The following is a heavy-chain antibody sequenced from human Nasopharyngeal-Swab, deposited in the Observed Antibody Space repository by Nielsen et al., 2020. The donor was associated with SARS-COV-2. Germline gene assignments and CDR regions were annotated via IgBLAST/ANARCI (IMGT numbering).Heavy chain of an antibody. CDR3: ARERGGGYGDY. D-gene: IGHD5-12*01. Sequence: AGSLRLSCAASGFTFSRYWMHWVRQAPGKGLVWVSRVNGYGSGTGHADSVKGRLTISRDNAKSMLYLQMNSLRAEDTAVYYCARERGGGYGDYWGQGTLVTVSS. CDR2: VNGYGSGT. CDR1: GFTFSRYW. J-gene: IGHJ4*02. V-gene: IGHV3-74*01.